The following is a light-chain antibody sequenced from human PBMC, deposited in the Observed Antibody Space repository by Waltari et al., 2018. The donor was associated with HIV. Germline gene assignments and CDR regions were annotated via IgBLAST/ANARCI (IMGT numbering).Light chain of an antibody. CDR3: QIWDSASDHVI. CDR2: LGS. V-gene: IGLV3-21*04. Sequence: SYVLTQPPSVSVAPGVTAKITCSGDNIGSKPVHWYQQRPGQAPLLVIFLGSDRPSGIPGRFSGSTSGNTATLTITRVEAGDEAEYHCQIWDSASDHVIFGGGTKLTVL. J-gene: IGLJ2*01. CDR1: NIGSKP.